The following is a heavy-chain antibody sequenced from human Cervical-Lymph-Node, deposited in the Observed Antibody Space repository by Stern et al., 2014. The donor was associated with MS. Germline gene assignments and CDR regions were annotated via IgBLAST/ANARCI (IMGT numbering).Heavy chain of an antibody. CDR1: GGTFSSYA. Sequence: QVHLGQSGAELKKPGSSVKVSCTASGGTFSSYAINWVRQAHGPGLERMGGIIPSFGTTNYAQKFQGRVTITADESTSTAYMELSSLRSEDTAVYYCARDSERMTYLDYWGQGTLVTVSS. V-gene: IGHV1-69*01. J-gene: IGHJ4*02. D-gene: IGHD1-1*01. CDR3: ARDSERMTYLDY. CDR2: IIPSFGTT.